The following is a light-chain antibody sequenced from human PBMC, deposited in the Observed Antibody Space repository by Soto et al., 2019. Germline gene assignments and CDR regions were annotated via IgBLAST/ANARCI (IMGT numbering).Light chain of an antibody. CDR3: QVWDSGSDSPAWV. Sequence: SYELTQPPSVSVAPGQTARITCGGNNFGSKSGHWYQQKPGQAPVLVVYDDSDRPSGIPERFSGSNSGNTATLTTTSVEAGDEAAYYCQVWDSGSDSPAWVFGGGTKLTVL. V-gene: IGLV3-21*02. CDR2: DDS. CDR1: NFGSKS. J-gene: IGLJ3*02.